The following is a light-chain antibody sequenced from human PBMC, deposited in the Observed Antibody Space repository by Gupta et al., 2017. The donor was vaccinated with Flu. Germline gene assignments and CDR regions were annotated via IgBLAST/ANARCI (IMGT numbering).Light chain of an antibody. Sequence: IVMTQPPESLAVSLRERATINCKSTQSVLYSYNNKNYLSWYQQKLGQPPKLLIYWESTRESGVPDRFSGSGYGRDLTLTISSRQAEDVAVHYCQQHDSNRPLTFGGGTKLEIK. CDR1: QSVLYSYNNKNY. CDR3: QQHDSNRPLT. J-gene: IGKJ4*01. V-gene: IGKV4-1*01. CDR2: WES.